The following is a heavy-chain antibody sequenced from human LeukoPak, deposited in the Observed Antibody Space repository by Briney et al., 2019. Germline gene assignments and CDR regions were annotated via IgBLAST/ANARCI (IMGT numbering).Heavy chain of an antibody. D-gene: IGHD6-19*01. J-gene: IGHJ4*02. CDR3: ARDDGIAVVDTGVDY. V-gene: IGHV4-4*07. CDR1: GGSISSYY. Sequence: SETLSLTCTFSGGSISSYYWSWIRQPAGKGLEWIGRIYTSGSTNHNPSLKSRVTMSVDTSKSQCSLKLSSVTAADTAVYYCARDDGIAVVDTGVDYWGQGTLVTVSS. CDR2: IYTSGST.